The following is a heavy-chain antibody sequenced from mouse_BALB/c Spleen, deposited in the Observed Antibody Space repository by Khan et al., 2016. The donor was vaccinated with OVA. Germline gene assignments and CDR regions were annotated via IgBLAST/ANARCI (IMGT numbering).Heavy chain of an antibody. CDR1: GYTFTSYM. CDR2: INPSSAYT. J-gene: IGHJ3*01. D-gene: IGHD2-14*01. Sequence: QVQLQQSGAELARPGASVKMSCKASGYTFTSYMIHWIKQRPGQGLEWIGFINPSSAYTNYNQKFKDKATLTADKSSTTAYMQLSSLTSDDSAVYYCARDGAYYRNDGWFAYWGQGTLVTVSA. V-gene: IGHV1-4*01. CDR3: ARDGAYYRNDGWFAY.